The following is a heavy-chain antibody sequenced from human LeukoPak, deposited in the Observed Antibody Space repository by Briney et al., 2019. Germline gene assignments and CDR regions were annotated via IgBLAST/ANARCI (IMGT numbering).Heavy chain of an antibody. CDR2: ISDGGKTK. V-gene: IGHV3-48*04. Sequence: PGGTLRLSCAASGFTFSSYGMSWVRQAPGKGLEWVSYISDGGKTKYYAESVKGRFTISRDNAKNSLYLQMNSLRAEDTAVYYCARDLLNYYGSGSYVGYWGQGTLVTVSS. CDR3: ARDLLNYYGSGSYVGY. CDR1: GFTFSSYG. J-gene: IGHJ4*02. D-gene: IGHD3-10*01.